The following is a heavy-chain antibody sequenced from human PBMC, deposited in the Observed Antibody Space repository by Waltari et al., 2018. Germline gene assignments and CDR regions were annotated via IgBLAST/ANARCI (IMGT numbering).Heavy chain of an antibody. J-gene: IGHJ4*02. CDR2: MSYDGSDQ. V-gene: IGHV3-30*01. D-gene: IGHD3-16*01. Sequence: QVQLVESGGGVVQPGRSLRLSCAAPGFTFSSYGMHWVRQAPGKGPELVAVMSYDGSDQNYADSVKGRFTISRDNTKNTLYLQMNSLRAEDTSVYYCARGGEGPYFDYWGQGALVTVSS. CDR3: ARGGEGPYFDY. CDR1: GFTFSSYG.